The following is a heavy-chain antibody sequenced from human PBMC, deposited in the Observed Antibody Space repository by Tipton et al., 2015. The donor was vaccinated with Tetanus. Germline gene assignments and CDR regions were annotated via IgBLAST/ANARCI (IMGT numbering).Heavy chain of an antibody. CDR2: ISYSSGTI. J-gene: IGHJ3*02. D-gene: IGHD4-23*01. CDR1: GFTFTSYS. V-gene: IGHV3-48*02. CDR3: AGTRDYGGNQDAFDI. Sequence: SLRLSCAASGFTFTSYSMNWVRQAPGKGLEWVSYISYSSGTIYYADSVQGRFTISRDNAKNSLYLQMNSLRDEDTTVYYCAGTRDYGGNQDAFDIWGQGTLVNVSS.